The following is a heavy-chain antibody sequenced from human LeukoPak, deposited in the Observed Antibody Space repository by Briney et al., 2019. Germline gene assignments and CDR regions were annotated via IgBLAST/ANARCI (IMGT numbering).Heavy chain of an antibody. V-gene: IGHV3-21*01. CDR1: GLTFSSYS. J-gene: IGHJ4*02. D-gene: IGHD2-21*01. Sequence: KSGGSLRLSCAASGLTFSSYSMNWVRQAPGKGLEWVSSISSSSSSYIYYADSVKGRFTISRDNAKNSLYLQMNSLRAEDTAVYYCARDGGTLGGGNLFDYWGQGTLVTVSS. CDR3: ARDGGTLGGGNLFDY. CDR2: ISSSSSSYI.